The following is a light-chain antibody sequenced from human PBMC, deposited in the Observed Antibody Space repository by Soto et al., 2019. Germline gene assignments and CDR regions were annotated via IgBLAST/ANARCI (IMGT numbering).Light chain of an antibody. CDR2: LGS. CDR1: QSLLHSNGYNY. V-gene: IGKV2-28*01. J-gene: IGKJ1*01. Sequence: DIVMTQSPLSLPVTPGEPASISCRSSQSLLHSNGYNYLDWYLQKPGQSPQLLIYLGSNRAPGVPDRFSGSVSGTDFILKITRVEAEDVGVYYCMQALQTWTFGQGTKVEIK. CDR3: MQALQTWT.